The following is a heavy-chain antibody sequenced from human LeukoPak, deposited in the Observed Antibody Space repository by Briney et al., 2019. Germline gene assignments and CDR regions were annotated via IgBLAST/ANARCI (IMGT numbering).Heavy chain of an antibody. CDR3: AKDTQLAQWLMDY. V-gene: IGHV3-30*18. CDR2: ISFDGSDK. CDR1: GFTFTSFG. Sequence: GGSLRLSCAASGFTFTSFGIHWVRQAPGKGLDWVAVISFDGSDKYYADSVKGRFTISRDNSKNTVYLQMNSLRAEDTAVYYCAKDTQLAQWLMDYRGQGTVVTVTS. J-gene: IGHJ4*02. D-gene: IGHD6-19*01.